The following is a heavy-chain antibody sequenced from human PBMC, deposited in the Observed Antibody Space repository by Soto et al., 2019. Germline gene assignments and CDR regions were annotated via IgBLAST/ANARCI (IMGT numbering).Heavy chain of an antibody. CDR3: ARGRRLSYSSSWYYYYGMDV. CDR1: GGSFSGYY. CDR2: INHSGST. V-gene: IGHV4-34*01. D-gene: IGHD6-13*01. J-gene: IGHJ6*02. Sequence: TSETLSLTCAVYGGSFSGYYWSWIRQPPGKGLEWIGEINHSGSTNYNPSLKSRVTISVDTSKNQFSLKLSSVTAADTAVYYCARGRRLSYSSSWYYYYGMDVWGQGTTVTVSS.